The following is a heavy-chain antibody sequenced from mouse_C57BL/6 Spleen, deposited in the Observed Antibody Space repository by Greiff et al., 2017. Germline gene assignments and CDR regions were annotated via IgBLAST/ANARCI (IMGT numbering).Heavy chain of an antibody. V-gene: IGHV5-4*01. J-gene: IGHJ2*01. Sequence: EVKLVESGGGLVKPGASLQLSCAASGFTFSSSAMSWVRPTQEKRLEWVATISDGGSYTYYPENVKSRFTITRDNAKNNLYLQMSHLKSEETAIYYCARENYYGSSYYFDYWGQGTTLTVSS. CDR3: ARENYYGSSYYFDY. CDR2: ISDGGSYT. D-gene: IGHD1-1*01. CDR1: GFTFSSSA.